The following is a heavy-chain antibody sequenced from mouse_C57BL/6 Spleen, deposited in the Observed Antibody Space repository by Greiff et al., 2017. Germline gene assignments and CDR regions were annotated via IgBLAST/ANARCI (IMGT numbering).Heavy chain of an antibody. CDR1: GFTFSDYY. Sequence: EVKLVESGGGLVQPGGSLKLSCAASGFTFSDYYMYWVRQTPEKRLEWVAYISNGGGSTYYPDTVKGRFTISRDNAKNTLYLQMSRLKSEDTAMYYCARQGLQGAMDYWGQGTSVTVSS. CDR2: ISNGGGST. CDR3: ARQGLQGAMDY. V-gene: IGHV5-12*01. J-gene: IGHJ4*01. D-gene: IGHD2-10*01.